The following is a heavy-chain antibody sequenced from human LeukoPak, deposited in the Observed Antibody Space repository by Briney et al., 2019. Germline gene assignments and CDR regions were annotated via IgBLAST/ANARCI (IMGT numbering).Heavy chain of an antibody. D-gene: IGHD3-16*01. Sequence: SQTLSLTCTVSGGSISSGGYYWSWIRQNPGDGLEWIGYIYYSGSTYYNPSLKSRVTISIDTSKNQFSLKLSSVTAADTAVYYCARAGGFFSPFGYWGQGTLVTVSS. CDR1: GGSISSGGYY. V-gene: IGHV4-31*03. CDR3: ARAGGFFSPFGY. J-gene: IGHJ4*02. CDR2: IYYSGST.